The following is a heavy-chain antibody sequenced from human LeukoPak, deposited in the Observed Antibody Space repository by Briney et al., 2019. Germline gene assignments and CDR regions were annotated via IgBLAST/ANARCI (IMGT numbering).Heavy chain of an antibody. D-gene: IGHD2-15*01. Sequence: SVKVSCKASGGTFSSYAISWVRQAPGQGLEWMGRIIPIFGTANYAQKFQGRVTITTDESTSTAYMEPSSLRSEDTAVYYCATSNPTRGNWFDPWGQGTLVTVSS. J-gene: IGHJ5*02. V-gene: IGHV1-69*05. CDR1: GGTFSSYA. CDR3: ATSNPTRGNWFDP. CDR2: IIPIFGTA.